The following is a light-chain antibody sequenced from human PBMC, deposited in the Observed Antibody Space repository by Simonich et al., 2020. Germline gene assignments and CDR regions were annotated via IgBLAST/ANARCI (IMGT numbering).Light chain of an antibody. J-gene: IGLJ2*01. Sequence: EKLGEKEASRNQRKPGQTSWLFNYHESKRPAGIPGRFSGSNSGNTATLTISGTQAMDEADYYCQAWDSSTVVFGGGTKLTVL. V-gene: IGLV3-1*01. CDR3: QAWDSSTVV. CDR1: KLGEKE. CDR2: HES.